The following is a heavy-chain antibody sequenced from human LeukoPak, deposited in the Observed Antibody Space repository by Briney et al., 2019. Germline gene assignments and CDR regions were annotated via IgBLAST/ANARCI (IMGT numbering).Heavy chain of an antibody. CDR1: GFTFSDYY. Sequence: PGGSLRLSCAASGFTFSDYYMSWIRQAPGKGLSSSGTTIYYADSVKSRFTISRDNAKNSLYLQMNSLRAEDTAVYYCARRRDSGSLQHFDYWGQGTLVTVSS. D-gene: IGHD1-26*01. CDR2: SSSGTTI. V-gene: IGHV3-69-1*01. CDR3: ARRRDSGSLQHFDY. J-gene: IGHJ4*02.